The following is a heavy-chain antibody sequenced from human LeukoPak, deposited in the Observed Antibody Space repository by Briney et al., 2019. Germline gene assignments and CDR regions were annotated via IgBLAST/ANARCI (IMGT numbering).Heavy chain of an antibody. CDR1: GGTFSSYA. D-gene: IGHD1-26*01. V-gene: IGHV1-69*06. CDR2: IIPIFGTA. J-gene: IGHJ5*02. Sequence: SVKVSCKASGGTFSSYAISWVRQAPGQGLEWMGGIIPIFGTANYAQKFQGRVTITADKSTSTAYMELSSLRSEDTAIYYCARDNSVGDNAWWFDPWGQGTLVTVSS. CDR3: ARDNSVGDNAWWFDP.